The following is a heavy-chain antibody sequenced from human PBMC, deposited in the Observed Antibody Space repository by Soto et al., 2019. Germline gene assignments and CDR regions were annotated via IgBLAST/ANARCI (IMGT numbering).Heavy chain of an antibody. CDR3: ARNYYDSSGYYSDFDY. J-gene: IGHJ4*02. CDR2: INPNSGGT. D-gene: IGHD3-22*01. CDR1: GYTFTGYY. V-gene: IGHV1-2*02. Sequence: GASVKVSCKASGYTFTGYYMHWVRQAPGQGLEWMGWINPNSGGTNYAQKFQGRVTMTRDTSISTAYMELSRLRSDDTAVYYCARNYYDSSGYYSDFDYCGQGTLVTVSS.